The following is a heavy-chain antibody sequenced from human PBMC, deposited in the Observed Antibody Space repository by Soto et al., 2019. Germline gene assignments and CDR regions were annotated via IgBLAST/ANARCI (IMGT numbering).Heavy chain of an antibody. D-gene: IGHD1-1*01. CDR2: IYHSGST. CDR3: ARIRERLAYYFDY. CDR1: GGSISSSNC. V-gene: IGHV4-4*02. J-gene: IGHJ4*02. Sequence: PSGTLSLTCAVSGGSISSSNCWSWVRQPPGKGLEWIGEIYHSGSTNYNPSLKSRVTISVDKSKNQLSLKLSSVTAADTAVYYCARIRERLAYYFDYWGQGTLVTVSS.